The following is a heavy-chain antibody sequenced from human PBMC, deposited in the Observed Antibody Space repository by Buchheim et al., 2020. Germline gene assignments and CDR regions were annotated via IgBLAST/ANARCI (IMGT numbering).Heavy chain of an antibody. CDR2: VHPHNGHT. CDR3: ALRRDGPHRAFDI. Sequence: QVQLVQSGAEVKKPGASVKVSCKASGYTFSNYHINWVRQATGQGPEWMGWVHPHNGHTGYAQKFQGRVTMTRNTSISTAYMELSSLRSEDTAVYYCALRRDGPHRAFDIWGQGT. D-gene: IGHD5-24*01. CDR1: GYTFSNYH. V-gene: IGHV1-8*01. J-gene: IGHJ3*02.